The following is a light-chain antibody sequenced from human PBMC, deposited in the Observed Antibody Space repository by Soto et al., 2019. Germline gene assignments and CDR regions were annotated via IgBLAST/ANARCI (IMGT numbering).Light chain of an antibody. Sequence: QPVLTQPPSVSGAPGQRVTISCTESSSNIGAGYDVHWYQQLPGTAPKLLIYGNSNRPSGVPDRFSGSKSGTSASLAITGLQAEDEADYYCQSYDSILSGGVFGGGTKLTVL. CDR1: SSNIGAGYD. CDR2: GNS. CDR3: QSYDSILSGGV. J-gene: IGLJ3*02. V-gene: IGLV1-40*01.